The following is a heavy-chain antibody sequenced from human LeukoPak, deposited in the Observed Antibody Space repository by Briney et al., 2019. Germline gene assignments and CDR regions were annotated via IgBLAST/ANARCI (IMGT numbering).Heavy chain of an antibody. CDR2: INPNSGGT. CDR3: ARGGIVVVPAAISWFDY. J-gene: IGHJ4*02. CDR1: GYTFTSYA. Sequence: ASVKVSCKASGYTFTSYAMHWVRQAPGQGLEWMGWINPNSGGTNYAQKFQGWVTMTRDTSISTAYMELSRLRSDDTAVYCCARGGIVVVPAAISWFDYWGQGTLVTVSS. D-gene: IGHD2-2*01. V-gene: IGHV1-2*04.